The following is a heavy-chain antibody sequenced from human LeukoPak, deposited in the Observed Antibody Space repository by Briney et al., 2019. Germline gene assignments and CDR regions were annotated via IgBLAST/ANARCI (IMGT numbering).Heavy chain of an antibody. Sequence: GGSLRLSCAASGFTFNNYAMTWVRQAPGKGLEWVSGISGRGGDTYYADSVKGRFTISRDNSKSTLYLQLNSLRADDTDVYYCAKGGRWDYYDSSHWGQGTVVTVSS. V-gene: IGHV3-23*01. J-gene: IGHJ3*01. CDR3: AKGGRWDYYDSSH. D-gene: IGHD3-22*01. CDR1: GFTFNNYA. CDR2: ISGRGGDT.